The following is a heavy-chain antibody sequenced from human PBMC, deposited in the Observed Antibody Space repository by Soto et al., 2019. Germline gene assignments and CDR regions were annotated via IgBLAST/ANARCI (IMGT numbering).Heavy chain of an antibody. V-gene: IGHV1-69*02. D-gene: IGHD1-26*01. J-gene: IGHJ5*02. CDR3: ARASGSSNGEDWFDP. Sequence: QVQLVQSGAEVKKPGSSVKVSCKASGGTFSSYTISWVRQAPGQVLELMGRIIPILGIANYAQKFQGRVTISADKSTSTAYMELSSLRSEDTAVYYCARASGSSNGEDWFDPWGQGTLVTVSS. CDR2: IIPILGIA. CDR1: GGTFSSYT.